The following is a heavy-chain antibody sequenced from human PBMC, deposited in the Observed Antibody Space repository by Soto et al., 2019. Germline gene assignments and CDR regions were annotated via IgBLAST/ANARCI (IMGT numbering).Heavy chain of an antibody. CDR3: AKPLSDYYYGMDV. V-gene: IGHV3-23*01. J-gene: IGHJ6*02. CDR2: ISGSGGST. CDR1: GFTFSSYG. Sequence: PGGSLRLSCAASGFTFSSYGMHWVRQARGKGLEWVSAISGSGGSTYYADSVKGRFTISRDNSKNTLYLQMNSLRAEDTAVYYCAKPLSDYYYGMDVWGQGTTVTVSS.